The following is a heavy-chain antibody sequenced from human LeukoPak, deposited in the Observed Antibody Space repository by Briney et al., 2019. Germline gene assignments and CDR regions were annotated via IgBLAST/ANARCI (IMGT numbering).Heavy chain of an antibody. V-gene: IGHV1-2*02. CDR2: INPNSGGT. D-gene: IGHD3-10*01. CDR3: ARDYDLGGSGSYYRAY. J-gene: IGHJ4*02. CDR1: GYTFTGYY. Sequence: ASVKVSCKPSGYTFTGYYMHWVRQAPGQGLEWMEWINPNSGGTNYAQKFQGRVTMARDTSISTAYMELSRLRSDDTAVYYCARDYDLGGSGSYYRAYWGQGTLVTVSS.